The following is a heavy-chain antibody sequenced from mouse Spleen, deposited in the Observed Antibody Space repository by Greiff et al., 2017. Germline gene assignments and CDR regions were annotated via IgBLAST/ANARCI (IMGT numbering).Heavy chain of an antibody. CDR2: IDPETGGT. CDR3: TREGFRQLGPVFDY. CDR1: GYTFTDYE. D-gene: IGHD3-2*01. Sequence: QVQLQQSGAELVRPGASVTLSCKASGYTFTDYEMHWVKQTPVHGLEWIGAIDPETGGTAYNQKFKGKAILTADKSSSTAYMELRSLTSEDSAVYYCTREGFRQLGPVFDYWGQGTTLTVSS. V-gene: IGHV1-15*01. J-gene: IGHJ2*01.